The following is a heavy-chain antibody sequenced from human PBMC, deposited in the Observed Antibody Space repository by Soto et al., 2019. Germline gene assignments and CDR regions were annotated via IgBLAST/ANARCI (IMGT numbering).Heavy chain of an antibody. J-gene: IGHJ6*02. CDR3: AKGGAIVAAGTRVYLYNAMDV. CDR2: INPNSGDT. CDR1: GYTFTGYY. D-gene: IGHD1-26*01. Sequence: ASVKVSCKASGYTFTGYYVHWVRQAPGQGLEWMGWINPNSGDTYLAQRFQGRVTMNRDTSVGTAYMELRGLTSDDTAEYYCAKGGAIVAAGTRVYLYNAMDVWGQGTTVTVSS. V-gene: IGHV1-2*02.